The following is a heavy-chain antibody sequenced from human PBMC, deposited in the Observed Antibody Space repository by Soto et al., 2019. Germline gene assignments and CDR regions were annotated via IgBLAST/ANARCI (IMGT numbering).Heavy chain of an antibody. Sequence: GASVKVSCKASGYTFTGCYMHWVRQAPGQGLEWMGWINPNSGGTNYAQKFQGRVTMTRDTSISTAYMELSRLRSDNTAVYYCARDYSSSPLEAFDIWGQGTMVTVSS. V-gene: IGHV1-2*02. CDR1: GYTFTGCY. CDR2: INPNSGGT. J-gene: IGHJ3*02. D-gene: IGHD6-6*01. CDR3: ARDYSSSPLEAFDI.